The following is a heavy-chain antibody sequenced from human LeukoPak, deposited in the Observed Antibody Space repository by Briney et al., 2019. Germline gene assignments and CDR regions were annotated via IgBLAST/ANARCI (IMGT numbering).Heavy chain of an antibody. CDR2: IWYDGSNK. V-gene: IGHV3-33*01. J-gene: IGHJ4*02. D-gene: IGHD4-17*01. CDR3: ARVDYGDYGFDY. CDR1: GFTFSSYG. Sequence: GGSLRLSCAASGFTFSSYGMHWVRQAPGKGLEWVAVIWYDGSNKYYADSVKGRFTISRDNSKNTLYLQMDSLRAEDTAVYYCARVDYGDYGFDYWGQGTLVTVSS.